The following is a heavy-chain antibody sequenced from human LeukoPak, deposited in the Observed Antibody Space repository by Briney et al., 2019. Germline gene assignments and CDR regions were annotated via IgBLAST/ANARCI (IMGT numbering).Heavy chain of an antibody. J-gene: IGHJ6*03. V-gene: IGHV3-48*03. Sequence: GGSLRLSCAASGFTFSSYEMNWVRQAPGKGLEWVSYISSSGSTIYYADSVKGRFTISRDNAKNSLSLQMDSLRAEDTAVYYCARGPTHYYYYYMDVWGKGTTVTISS. CDR3: ARGPTHYYYYYMDV. CDR2: ISSSGSTI. CDR1: GFTFSSYE.